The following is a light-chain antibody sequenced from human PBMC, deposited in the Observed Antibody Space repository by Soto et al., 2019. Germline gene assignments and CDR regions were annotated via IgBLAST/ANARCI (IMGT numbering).Light chain of an antibody. CDR1: SGSIASNY. CDR2: EDN. Sequence: NFMLTQPHSESESPGKTVTISCTRSSGSIASNYVQWYQQRPGSAPTTVIYEDNQRPSGVPDRCSGSIDSSSNSASRAIAGLKTEDEADYYGQSYDSSNVVFGGGTKLTVL. V-gene: IGLV6-57*04. CDR3: QSYDSSNVV. J-gene: IGLJ2*01.